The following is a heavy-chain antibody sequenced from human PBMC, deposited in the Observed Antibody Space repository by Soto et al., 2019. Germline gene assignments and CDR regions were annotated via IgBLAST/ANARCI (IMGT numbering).Heavy chain of an antibody. CDR3: AGSGSYCVYALDI. J-gene: IGHJ6*04. Sequence: ASVKVSCKASGYTFTSYDINWVRQATGQGLEWMGWMNPNSGNTGYAQKFQGRFTMTRNTSISTAYMELSSLRSEDTAVYYCAGSGSYCVYALDIWGKGTMVTVSS. D-gene: IGHD3-22*01. CDR2: MNPNSGNT. V-gene: IGHV1-8*01. CDR1: GYTFTSYD.